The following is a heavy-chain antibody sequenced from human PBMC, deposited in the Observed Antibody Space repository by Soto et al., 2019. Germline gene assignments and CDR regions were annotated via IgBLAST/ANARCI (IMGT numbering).Heavy chain of an antibody. Sequence: PSETLSLTCTVSGGSISSSNYYWGWIRQPPGKGLEWIGSIYYSGSTYYNPSLKSRVTISVDTSKSHFSLKLSSVTAADTAVYYCARCSNTVVVPAAIERDAFDIWGQGTMVTVSS. CDR1: GGSISSSNYY. D-gene: IGHD2-2*02. CDR3: ARCSNTVVVPAAIERDAFDI. J-gene: IGHJ3*02. CDR2: IYYSGST. V-gene: IGHV4-39*02.